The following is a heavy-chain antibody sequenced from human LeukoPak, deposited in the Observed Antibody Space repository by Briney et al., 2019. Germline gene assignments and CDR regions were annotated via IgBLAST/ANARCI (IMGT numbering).Heavy chain of an antibody. Sequence: GASVKVSCKASGNSISNYAVSWVRQAPGQGFEWMGGIIPIFGTADCAQKFQGRVTITAAQSTSTTYMALSSLKSEDTATYYCTTRACHAGGCSSSFYYYYGLHFWGQGTTVSVSS. CDR3: TTRACHAGGCSSSFYYYYGLHF. CDR2: IIPIFGTA. V-gene: IGHV1-69*13. CDR1: GNSISNYA. J-gene: IGHJ6*02. D-gene: IGHD3-16*01.